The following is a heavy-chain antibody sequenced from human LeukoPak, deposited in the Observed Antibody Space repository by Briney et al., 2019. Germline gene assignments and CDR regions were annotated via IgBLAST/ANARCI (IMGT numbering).Heavy chain of an antibody. D-gene: IGHD3-10*01. Sequence: SETLSLTCAVYGGSLSGYSWTWIRQPPGKGLEWIGEIDHSGSTNNASLTGRVIISADTSQNQFSLKLTSVTVADTAVYYCARVYVTVVRGRWFDPWGQGTLVTVSS. V-gene: IGHV4-34*01. J-gene: IGHJ5*02. CDR3: ARVYVTVVRGRWFDP. CDR1: GGSLSGYS. CDR2: IDHSGST.